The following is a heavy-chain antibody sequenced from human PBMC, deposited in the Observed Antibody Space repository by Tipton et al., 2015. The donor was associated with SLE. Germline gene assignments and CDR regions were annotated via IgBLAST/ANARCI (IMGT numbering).Heavy chain of an antibody. CDR2: ISSSGSTI. V-gene: IGHV3-48*03. Sequence: SLRLSCAASGFTFSSYEMNWVRQAPGKGLEWVSYISSSGSTIYYADSVKGRFTISRDNAKNPLYLQMNSLRAEDTAVYYCASCTDALYWYFDLWGRGTLVTVSS. D-gene: IGHD2-8*01. CDR1: GFTFSSYE. J-gene: IGHJ2*01. CDR3: ASCTDALYWYFDL.